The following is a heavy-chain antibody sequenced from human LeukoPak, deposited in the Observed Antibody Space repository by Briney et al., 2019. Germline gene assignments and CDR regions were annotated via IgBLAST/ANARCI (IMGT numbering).Heavy chain of an antibody. V-gene: IGHV1-69*05. CDR2: IIPIFGTA. D-gene: IGHD2-2*01. J-gene: IGHJ5*02. CDR1: GGTFSSYA. CDR3: ARDWKYCSSTSCRRWFDP. Sequence: ASVKVSCKASGGTFSSYAISWVRQAPGQGLEWMGGIIPIFGTANYAQKFQGRVTITTDESTSTAYMELSSLRSEDTAVYYCARDWKYCSSTSCRRWFDPWGQGTLVTVSS.